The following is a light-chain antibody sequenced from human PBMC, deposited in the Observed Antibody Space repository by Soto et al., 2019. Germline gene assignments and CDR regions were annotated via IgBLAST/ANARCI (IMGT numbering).Light chain of an antibody. V-gene: IGLV1-40*01. CDR3: QSFDSSLSASV. CDR1: SSNIGAGYD. Sequence: QSVLTQPPSVSGVPGQRVTISCTGNSSNIGAGYDVHWYQQLPGTAPKLLINGNNNRPSGVPDRFSGSKSGTSASLAITGLQSEDEADYYCQSFDSSLSASVFGGGTKLTVL. J-gene: IGLJ3*02. CDR2: GNN.